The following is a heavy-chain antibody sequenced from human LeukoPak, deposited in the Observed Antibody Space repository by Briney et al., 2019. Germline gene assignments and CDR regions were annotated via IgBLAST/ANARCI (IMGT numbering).Heavy chain of an antibody. CDR2: IYYSGNT. D-gene: IGHD6-6*01. J-gene: IGHJ4*02. V-gene: IGHV4-59*12. Sequence: TSSETLSLTCTVSGGSISTYYWNWIRQPPGKGLEWIGYIYYSGNTHYNPSLKSRVTISVDTSKNQFSLKLSSVTAADTAVYYCARGSIAAPFDYWGQGTLVTVSS. CDR3: ARGSIAAPFDY. CDR1: GGSISTYY.